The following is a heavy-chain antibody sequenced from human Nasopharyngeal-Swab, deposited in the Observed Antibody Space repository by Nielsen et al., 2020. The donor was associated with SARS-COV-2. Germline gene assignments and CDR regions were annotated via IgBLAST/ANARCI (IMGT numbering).Heavy chain of an antibody. V-gene: IGHV4-31*03. Sequence: SETLSLTCTVSGGSISSGGYYWSWIRQHPGKGLEWIGYIYYSGSTYYNPSLKSRVTISVDTSKNQFFLKLSSVTAADTAVYYCARGLYYYYYMDVWGKGTTVTVSS. CDR3: ARGLYYYYYMDV. CDR2: IYYSGST. J-gene: IGHJ6*03. CDR1: GGSISSGGYY.